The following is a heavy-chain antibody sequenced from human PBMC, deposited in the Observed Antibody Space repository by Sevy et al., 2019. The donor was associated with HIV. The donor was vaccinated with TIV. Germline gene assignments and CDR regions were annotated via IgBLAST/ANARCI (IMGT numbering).Heavy chain of an antibody. J-gene: IGHJ6*02. CDR2: ISGFGDKT. V-gene: IGHV3-23*01. CDR1: GVTFSDYD. D-gene: IGHD1-1*01. Sequence: GGSLRLSCAVSGVTFSDYDMSWVRQAPGKGLEWVSFISGFGDKTYYADSVRGRFTISRDNSKNTLHLQMNSLRAEDTAVYYCAKAGGINWFYYYYGMDVWGQGTTVTVSS. CDR3: AKAGGINWFYYYYGMDV.